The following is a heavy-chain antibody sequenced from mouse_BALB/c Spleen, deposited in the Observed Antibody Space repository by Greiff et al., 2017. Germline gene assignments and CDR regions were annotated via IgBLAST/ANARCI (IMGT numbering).Heavy chain of an antibody. D-gene: IGHD4-1*01. CDR2: IYPGGGYT. J-gene: IGHJ3*01. CDR3: ARTERTGTFSWFAY. Sequence: QVQLKESGAELVRPGTSVKISCKASGYTFTNYWLGWVKQRPGHGLEWIGDIYPGGGYTNYNEKFKGKATLTADTSSSTAYMQLSSLTSEDSAVYFCARTERTGTFSWFAYWGQGTLVTVSA. CDR1: GYTFTNYW. V-gene: IGHV1-63*02.